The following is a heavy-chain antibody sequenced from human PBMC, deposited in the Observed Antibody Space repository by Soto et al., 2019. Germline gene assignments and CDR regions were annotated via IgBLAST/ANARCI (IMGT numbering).Heavy chain of an antibody. CDR2: IYYSGST. D-gene: IGHD3-10*01. V-gene: IGHV4-31*03. CDR3: ARVQLMVRGVIDY. J-gene: IGHJ4*02. CDR1: GGSISSGDYD. Sequence: QVQLQESGPGLVKPSQTLSLTCSVSGGSISSGDYDWSWIRQHPGKGLEWIGHIYYSGSTDYNPSPTSRVXXLXDRXKNQSSLKLSSVTAADTAVYYCARVQLMVRGVIDYWGQGTLVTVSS.